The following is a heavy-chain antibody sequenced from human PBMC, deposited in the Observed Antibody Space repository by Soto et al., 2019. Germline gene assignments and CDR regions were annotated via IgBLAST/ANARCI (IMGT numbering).Heavy chain of an antibody. CDR1: GFTFSGYY. V-gene: IGHV3-11*01. J-gene: IGHJ4*02. CDR3: ARDDEPYYYDSSGYYDY. CDR2: ISSSGSTI. Sequence: PGGSLRLSCAASGFTFSGYYMSWIRQAPGKGLEWVSYISSSGSTIYYADSVKGRFTISRDNAKNSLYLQMNSLRAEDTAVYYCARDDEPYYYDSSGYYDYWGQGTLVTVSS. D-gene: IGHD3-22*01.